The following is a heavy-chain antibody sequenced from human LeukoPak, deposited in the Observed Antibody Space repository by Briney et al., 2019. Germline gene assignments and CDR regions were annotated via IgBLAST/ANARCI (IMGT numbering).Heavy chain of an antibody. CDR1: GGTFSSYA. CDR3: ARVSYDSPGLYGMDV. CDR2: VIPIFGTA. D-gene: IGHD5-12*01. J-gene: IGHJ6*02. Sequence: SVKVSCEASGGTFSSYAISWVRQAPGQGLEWMGGVIPIFGTANYAQKFQGRVTITADESTSTAYMELSSLRSEDTAVYYCARVSYDSPGLYGMDVWGQGTTVTVSS. V-gene: IGHV1-69*01.